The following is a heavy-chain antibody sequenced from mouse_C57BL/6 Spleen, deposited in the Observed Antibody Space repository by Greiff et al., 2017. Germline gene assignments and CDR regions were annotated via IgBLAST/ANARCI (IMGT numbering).Heavy chain of an antibody. CDR1: GYAFSSSW. CDR2: IYPADGDT. J-gene: IGHJ1*03. CDR3: ARGSYGNYEWYLDV. V-gene: IGHV1-82*01. Sequence: VQLQQSGPELVTPGASVKISCKASGYAFSSSWMHWVKQRPGQGLEWIGRIYPADGDTNYHGKFKGKATLTADKSSSTAYMRLSSLTSEDSAVYDCARGSYGNYEWYLDVWGTGTTATVSS. D-gene: IGHD2-1*01.